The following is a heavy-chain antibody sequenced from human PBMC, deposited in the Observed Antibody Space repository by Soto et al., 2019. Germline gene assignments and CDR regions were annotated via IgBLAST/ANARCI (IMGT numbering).Heavy chain of an antibody. V-gene: IGHV4-59*08. CDR1: GGSISSYY. D-gene: IGHD6-6*01. CDR2: IYYSGST. Sequence: SSETLSLTCTVSGGSISSYYWSWIRQPPGKGLEWIGYIYYSGSTNYNPSLKSRVTISVDTSKNQFSLKLSSVTAADTAVYYCARRSYSSSSPRFDPWGQGTLVTVSS. J-gene: IGHJ5*02. CDR3: ARRSYSSSSPRFDP.